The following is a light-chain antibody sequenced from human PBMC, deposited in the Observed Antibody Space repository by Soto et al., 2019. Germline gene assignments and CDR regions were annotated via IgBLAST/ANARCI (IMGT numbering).Light chain of an antibody. V-gene: IGLV1-40*01. CDR2: ANG. CDR3: QSYDRSLSGYV. J-gene: IGLJ1*01. CDR1: SSNIGAGYD. Sequence: QSALTQPPSVSGAPGQRVTISCTGSSSNIGAGYDVHWYQQLPGTAPKLLIYANGNRPSGVPDRFSGSKSGTSASLAITGLQAEDEADYYCQSYDRSLSGYVLGTGTKVTGL.